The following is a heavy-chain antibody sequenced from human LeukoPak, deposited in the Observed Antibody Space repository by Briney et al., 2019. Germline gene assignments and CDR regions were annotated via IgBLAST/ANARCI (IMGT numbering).Heavy chain of an antibody. CDR3: ARYYGSGNCVY. J-gene: IGHJ4*02. Sequence: GGSLRLSCESSGFTFSSYWMTWVRQAPGKGLEWVASIKEDGTDKHYVDSVEGRFTISRDNAKKSLFLQMNSLRAEDTAVYYCARYYGSGNCVYWGQGTLVTVSS. V-gene: IGHV3-7*04. D-gene: IGHD3-10*01. CDR2: IKEDGTDK. CDR1: GFTFSSYW.